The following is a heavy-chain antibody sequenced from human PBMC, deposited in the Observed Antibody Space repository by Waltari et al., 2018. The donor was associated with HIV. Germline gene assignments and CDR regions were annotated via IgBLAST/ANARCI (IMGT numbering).Heavy chain of an antibody. J-gene: IGHJ4*02. Sequence: QVQLVESGGGVVLPGRSLRLSCAASGFPVSDYSIHWVRQAPGKGGVWVAVRLYYGDTKDYADSAKGRFTFSRDNSKNTVYLQMNTLRAEDTAVYYCARDGGARFSSWAILGDWGQGTLVTVSS. CDR2: RLYYGDTK. D-gene: IGHD6-13*01. CDR1: GFPVSDYS. V-gene: IGHV3-33*01. CDR3: ARDGGARFSSWAILGD.